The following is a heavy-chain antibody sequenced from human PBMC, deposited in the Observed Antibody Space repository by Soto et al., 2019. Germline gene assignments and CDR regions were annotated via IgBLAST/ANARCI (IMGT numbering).Heavy chain of an antibody. Sequence: SETLSLTCAVSGGSFSGYIWTWIRQTPGKGLQWIGQINHSGSSIYNPSLKNRVTISTMSNNKFSLELSSVTAADTAVYYCTRYNAASGTYYFDYWGQGALVTVS. CDR2: INHSGSS. D-gene: IGHD6-13*01. J-gene: IGHJ4*02. V-gene: IGHV4-34*01. CDR1: GGSFSGYI. CDR3: TRYNAASGTYYFDY.